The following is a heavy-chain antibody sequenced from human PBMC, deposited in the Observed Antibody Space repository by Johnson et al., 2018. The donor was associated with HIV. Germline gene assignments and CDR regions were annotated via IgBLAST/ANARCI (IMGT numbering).Heavy chain of an antibody. CDR3: AKETRDSRSAFDI. Sequence: VQLVESGGGVVQPGRSLRLSCAASGFTFGDYYMSWIRQAPGKGLEWVSAISGSGGSTYYADSVKGRFTISRDNSKKTLYLQMNSLRAEDTAVYYCAKETRDSRSAFDIWGQGTMVTVSS. CDR2: ISGSGGST. CDR1: GFTFGDYY. V-gene: IGHV3-23*04. J-gene: IGHJ3*02. D-gene: IGHD3-22*01.